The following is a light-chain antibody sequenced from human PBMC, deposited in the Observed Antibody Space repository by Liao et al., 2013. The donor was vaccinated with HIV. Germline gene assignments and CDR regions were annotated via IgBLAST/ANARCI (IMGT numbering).Light chain of an antibody. CDR2: YDS. J-gene: IGLJ1*01. Sequence: SYELTQPPSVSVAPGKTARITCGGNNIGSKSVHWYQQKPGQAPVVVIYYDSDRPSGIPERFSGSNSGNTATLTISRVEAGDEADYYCQVWDSSRDHPYVFGTGTKVTVL. CDR1: NIGSKS. V-gene: IGLV3-21*01. CDR3: QVWDSSRDHPYV.